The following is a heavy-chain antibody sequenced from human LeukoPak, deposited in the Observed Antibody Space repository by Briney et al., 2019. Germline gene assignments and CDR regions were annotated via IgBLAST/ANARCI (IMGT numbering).Heavy chain of an antibody. CDR2: MNPNSGNT. Sequence: ASVKVSCKASGYTFTGYYMHWVRQAPGQGLEWMGWMNPNSGNTGYAQKFQGRVTMTRNTSISTAYMELSSLRSEDTAVYYCARVRYYDSSGYYYGIHYWGQGTLVTVSS. CDR1: GYTFTGYY. CDR3: ARVRYYDSSGYYYGIHY. J-gene: IGHJ4*02. D-gene: IGHD3-22*01. V-gene: IGHV1-8*02.